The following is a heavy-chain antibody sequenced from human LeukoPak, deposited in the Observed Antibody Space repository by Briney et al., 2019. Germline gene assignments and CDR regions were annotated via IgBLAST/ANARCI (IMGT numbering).Heavy chain of an antibody. CDR3: AKVPMYYYYMDV. Sequence: SETLSLTCTVSGGSITSYYWSWIRQPPGKGLEGIGYIYYSGSTNHNPSLKSRVTISVDTSKNQFSLKLTSVTAADTAVYYCAKVPMYYYYMDVWGKGTTVTVSS. CDR1: GGSITSYY. J-gene: IGHJ6*03. V-gene: IGHV4-59*01. CDR2: IYYSGST.